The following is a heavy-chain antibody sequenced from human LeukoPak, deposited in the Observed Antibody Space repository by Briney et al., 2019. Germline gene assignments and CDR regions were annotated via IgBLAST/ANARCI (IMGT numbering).Heavy chain of an antibody. Sequence: GESRKISCKGSGYSFTSYWIRWVRQMPGRGLEWMGIIYPGDSDTRYSPSFQGQVTISADKSISTACLQWSSLKASDTAMYYCFGGPPGSVGYWGQGTLVPVSS. CDR1: GYSFTSYW. V-gene: IGHV5-51*01. CDR2: IYPGDSDT. D-gene: IGHD3-10*01. J-gene: IGHJ4*02. CDR3: FGGPPGSVGY.